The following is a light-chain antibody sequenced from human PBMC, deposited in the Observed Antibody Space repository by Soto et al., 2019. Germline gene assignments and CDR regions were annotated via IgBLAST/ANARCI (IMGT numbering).Light chain of an antibody. J-gene: IGLJ3*02. Sequence: QSVLTQPPSASGTPGQRVTISCFGSSSNIGSHYVYWYQQLPGTAPKLLIYRNNQWPSGVPDRFSGSKSGTSASLAISGLRSEDEADYYCAAWDDSLSGWVFGGGTKLTVL. CDR3: AAWDDSLSGWV. CDR1: SSNIGSHY. V-gene: IGLV1-47*01. CDR2: RNN.